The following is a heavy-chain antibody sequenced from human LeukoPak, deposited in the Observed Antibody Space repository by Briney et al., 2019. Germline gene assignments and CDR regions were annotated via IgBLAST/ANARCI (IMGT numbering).Heavy chain of an antibody. V-gene: IGHV4-59*01. CDR2: IYYSGNT. Sequence: PSETLSLTCTVSGGPIGSFYWSWIRQPPGKGLVWIGNIYYSGNTNYNPSLKSRVTISVDTSKNQFSLKLASVTAADTAIYYCARPARYCSGGSCWDSWGQGTLVTVSS. CDR1: GGPIGSFY. D-gene: IGHD2-15*01. CDR3: ARPARYCSGGSCWDS. J-gene: IGHJ4*02.